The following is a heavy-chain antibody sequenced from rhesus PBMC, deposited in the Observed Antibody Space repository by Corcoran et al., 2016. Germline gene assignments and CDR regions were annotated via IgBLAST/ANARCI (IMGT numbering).Heavy chain of an antibody. Sequence: QVQLVQSGAEVKKPGASVKVSCKASGFTFGSYAISWVRQAPGQGFEWMGGIIPLVGKTNDAEKVQGRGTITADTSTSTAYMELSSLRSEDTAVYYCARGLYCTGSGCSDEADYWGQGVLVTVSS. CDR1: GFTFGSYA. CDR3: ARGLYCTGSGCSDEADY. D-gene: IGHD2-21*01. J-gene: IGHJ4*01. CDR2: IIPLVGKT. V-gene: IGHV1S10*01.